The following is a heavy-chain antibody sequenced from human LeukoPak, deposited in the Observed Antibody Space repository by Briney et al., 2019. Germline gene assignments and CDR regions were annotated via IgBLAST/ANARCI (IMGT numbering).Heavy chain of an antibody. Sequence: GGSLRLSWEAPGLTISDYSRGGVRQAPGKGLEGVSVINAGGDKTNYTDSVKGRFITSRDNFRDTLYLQMHSLRAEDTAVYFCVKDGAQPGYYFDFWGQGSLVTVSS. D-gene: IGHD1-26*01. CDR1: GLTISDYS. CDR2: INAGGDKT. V-gene: IGHV3-23*01. J-gene: IGHJ4*02. CDR3: VKDGAQPGYYFDF.